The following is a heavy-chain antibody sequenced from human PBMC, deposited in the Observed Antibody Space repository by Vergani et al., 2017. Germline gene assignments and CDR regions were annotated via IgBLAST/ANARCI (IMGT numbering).Heavy chain of an antibody. CDR2: IIPILGTA. Sequence: QVQLVQSGAEVKKPGSSVKVSCKASGGTFSSYAISWVRQAPGQGLEWMGRIIPILGTANYAQKFQGRVTITADESTSTAYMELSSLRSEDTAVYYCARGGCSGSTCYFPWFDPWGQGTLVTVSS. CDR3: ARGGCSGSTCYFPWFDP. CDR1: GGTFSSYA. J-gene: IGHJ5*02. D-gene: IGHD2-15*01. V-gene: IGHV1-69*11.